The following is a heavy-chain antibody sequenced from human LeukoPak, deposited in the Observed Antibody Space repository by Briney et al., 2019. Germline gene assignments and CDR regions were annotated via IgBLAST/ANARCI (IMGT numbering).Heavy chain of an antibody. Sequence: SETLSLPCSVSGASMNTHYWGWVRQTPCNQLEFLVNIHDAGRLGGPTFNPSLTSRLTTAIDTFERDFSLTLSSVTAADTAVYYCVRHTYGVWSEHRGHGILVPV. CDR2: IHDAGRLGGP. CDR1: GASMNTHY. D-gene: IGHD3-3*01. V-gene: IGHV4-59*11. CDR3: VRHTYGVWSEH. J-gene: IGHJ4*01.